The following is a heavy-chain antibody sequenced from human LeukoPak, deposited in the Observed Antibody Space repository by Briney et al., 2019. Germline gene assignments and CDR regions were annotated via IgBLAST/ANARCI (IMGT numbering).Heavy chain of an antibody. V-gene: IGHV3-66*01. CDR1: GFTFDDYE. CDR3: ARGPYNWNYPRGFLDY. CDR2: IYSGDST. D-gene: IGHD1-7*01. J-gene: IGHJ4*02. Sequence: AGGSLRLSCAASGFTFDDYEMSRVRQAPGKGLEWVSVIYSGDSTYYADSVKGRFTISRDNSKNTLYLQMNSLRAEDTAVYYCARGPYNWNYPRGFLDYWGQGALVTVSS.